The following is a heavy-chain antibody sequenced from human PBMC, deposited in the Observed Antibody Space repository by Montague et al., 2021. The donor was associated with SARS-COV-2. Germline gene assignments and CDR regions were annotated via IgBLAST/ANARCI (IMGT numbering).Heavy chain of an antibody. J-gene: IGHJ5*02. D-gene: IGHD1-26*01. CDR2: ISHSGGT. V-gene: IGHV4-4*02. CDR1: GGSISSGTW. CDR3: ARLSSDIGGYFWFDP. Sequence: SETLSLTCAVSGGSISSGTWCTWVRQPPGKGLEWIGEISHSGGTNYNQSLKSRVTISVDKSKNQFSLNLHSVTAADTAVYYCARLSSDIGGYFWFDPWGQGTLVSVSS.